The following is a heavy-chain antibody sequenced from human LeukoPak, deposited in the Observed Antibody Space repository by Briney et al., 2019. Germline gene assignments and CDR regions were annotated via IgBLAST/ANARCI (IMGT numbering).Heavy chain of an antibody. D-gene: IGHD6-6*01. CDR2: ISWNSGSI. CDR1: GFTFDDYA. V-gene: IGHV3-9*01. CDR3: AKDRGYSSSSDFDY. Sequence: GRSLRLSCAASGFTFDDYATHWVRQAPGKGLEWVSGISWNSGSIGYADSVKGRFTISRDNAKNSLYLQMNSLRAEDTALYYCAKDRGYSSSSDFDYWGQGTLVTVSS. J-gene: IGHJ4*02.